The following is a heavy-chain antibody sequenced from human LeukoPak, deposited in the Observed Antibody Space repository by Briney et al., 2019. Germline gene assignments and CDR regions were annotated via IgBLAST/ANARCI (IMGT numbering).Heavy chain of an antibody. CDR3: AKGSGYYYYSYMDV. Sequence: GGSLRLSCAASGFTFSSYSMNWVRQAPGKGLEWVSSISSSSSYIYYADSVKGRFTISRDNAKNSLYLQMNSLKAEDTAVYYCAKGSGYYYYSYMDVWGKGTTVTVSS. D-gene: IGHD2-2*03. CDR2: ISSSSSYI. V-gene: IGHV3-21*04. J-gene: IGHJ6*03. CDR1: GFTFSSYS.